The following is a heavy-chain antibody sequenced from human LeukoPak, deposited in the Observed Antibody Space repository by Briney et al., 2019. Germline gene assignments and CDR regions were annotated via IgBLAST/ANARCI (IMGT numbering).Heavy chain of an antibody. CDR2: IYFSGST. CDR3: TRHLDYYGSGSYEY. Sequence: PSETLSLTCTVPGGSISSYYWSWIRQPPGQGLEWIGYIYFSGSTNYNPSLKSRVTISVDTSKNQFSLKLSSVTAADTAVYYCTRHLDYYGSGSYEYWGQGTLVTVSS. J-gene: IGHJ4*02. D-gene: IGHD3-10*01. V-gene: IGHV4-59*08. CDR1: GGSISSYY.